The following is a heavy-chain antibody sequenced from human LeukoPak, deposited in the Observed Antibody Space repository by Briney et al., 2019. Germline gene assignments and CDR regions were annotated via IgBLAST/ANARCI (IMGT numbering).Heavy chain of an antibody. D-gene: IGHD3-10*01. CDR3: PGTPWFGELTLDY. J-gene: IGHJ4*02. CDR2: IVVGSGNT. V-gene: IGHV1-58*02. Sequence: SVKVSCMASGFTFTSSTIQWVRRARGQRLEWIGWIVVGSGNTNYAQKFQERVIINRDMSTTTAYMELSSLRSEDTTVYNGPGTPWFGELTLDYWGQGTLVTVSS. CDR1: GFTFTSST.